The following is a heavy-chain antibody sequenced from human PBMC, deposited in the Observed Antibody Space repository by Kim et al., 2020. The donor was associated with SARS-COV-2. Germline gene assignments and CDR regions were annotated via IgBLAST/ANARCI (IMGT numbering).Heavy chain of an antibody. CDR1: GFTFSDYG. CDR3: ARDYKAAHPGPDS. D-gene: IGHD6-6*01. V-gene: IGHV3-33*08. CDR2: IWSDGSHE. J-gene: IGHJ4*02. Sequence: GGSLRLSCAASGFTFSDYGMHWVRQAPGKGLEWVAIIWSDGSHENYGDSVKGRFTISRDNSKNTLYLQMNSLRAEDTAVYYCARDYKAAHPGPDSWGQGTLVTVSS.